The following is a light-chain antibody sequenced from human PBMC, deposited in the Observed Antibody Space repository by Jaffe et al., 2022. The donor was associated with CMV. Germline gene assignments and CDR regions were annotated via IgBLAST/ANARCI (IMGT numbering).Light chain of an antibody. J-gene: IGLJ1*01. Sequence: QSALTQPASVSGSPGQSITISCTGTSSDVGGHNYVSWYQQHPGNVPKLIIYDGSHRPSGVSNRFSGSKSGNTASLTISGLQAEDEADYYCSSYKSRGVFGTGTKVTVL. V-gene: IGLV2-14*03. CDR2: DGS. CDR1: SSDVGGHNY. CDR3: SSYKSRGV.